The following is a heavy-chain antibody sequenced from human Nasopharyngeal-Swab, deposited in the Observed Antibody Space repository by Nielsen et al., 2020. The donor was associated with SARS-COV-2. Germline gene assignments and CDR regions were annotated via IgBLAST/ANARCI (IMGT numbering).Heavy chain of an antibody. CDR3: AREVPYSGHDDAFDI. D-gene: IGHD5-12*01. CDR1: GIGFSNYE. V-gene: IGHV3-48*03. J-gene: IGHJ3*02. CDR2: ISTTTATI. Sequence: SLKISCAASGIGFSNYEMNWVRQAPGKGLEWISYISTTTATIYYADSVKGRFTISRDNAKNSLYLQMNSPRAEDTAVYYCAREVPYSGHDDAFDIWGQGTMVTVSA.